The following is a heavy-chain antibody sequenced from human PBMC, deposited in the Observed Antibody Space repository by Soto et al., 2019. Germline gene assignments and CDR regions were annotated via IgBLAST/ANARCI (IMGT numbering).Heavy chain of an antibody. V-gene: IGHV1-18*04. J-gene: IGHJ6*02. CDR2: ISAYNGNT. Sequence: GASVKVSCKASGYTLTSYGISWVRQAPGQGLEWMGWISAYNGNTNYAQKLQGRVTMTADTSTSTAYMELRSLRSDDTAVYYCARDGYYYDSSGYYPKTENNYYYYYGMDVWGQGTTVTVSS. D-gene: IGHD3-22*01. CDR1: GYTLTSYG. CDR3: ARDGYYYDSSGYYPKTENNYYYYYGMDV.